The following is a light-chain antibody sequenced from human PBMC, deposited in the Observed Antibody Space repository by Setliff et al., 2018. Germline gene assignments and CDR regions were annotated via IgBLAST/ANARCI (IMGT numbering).Light chain of an antibody. CDR3: QVWDPASDHRV. V-gene: IGLV3-21*03. CDR1: NIGDKS. Sequence: SYELTQPPSESVAPGKTARITCGGHNIGDKSVHWYQQKPGQAPVLVVYDDSDRHSGIPGRFSGSNSGTTATLTISRVEAGDEADYYCQVWDPASDHRVFGTGTKVTVL. J-gene: IGLJ1*01. CDR2: DDS.